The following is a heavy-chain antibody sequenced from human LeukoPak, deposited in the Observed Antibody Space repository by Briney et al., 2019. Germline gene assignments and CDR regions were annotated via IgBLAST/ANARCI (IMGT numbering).Heavy chain of an antibody. D-gene: IGHD3-22*01. CDR1: GGSFSGYY. J-gene: IGHJ4*02. CDR3: ARESHYYYGSSGYPEFDY. V-gene: IGHV4-34*01. Sequence: PSETLSLTCAVYGGSFSGYYWSWIRQPPGKGLEWIGEINHSGSTNYNPSLKSRVTISVDTSKNQFSLKLSSVTAADTAVYYCARESHYYYGSSGYPEFDYWGQGTLVTVSS. CDR2: INHSGST.